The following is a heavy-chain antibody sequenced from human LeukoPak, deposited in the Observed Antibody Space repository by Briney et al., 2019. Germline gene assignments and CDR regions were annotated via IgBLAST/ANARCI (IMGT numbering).Heavy chain of an antibody. CDR2: LDFDSGRV. CDR3: GRDISAGGMDV. J-gene: IGHJ6*02. CDR1: GPNLNGFA. Sequence: GGSLRLSCAASGPNLNGFAMHWVRQASGKGLEWVSGLDFDSGRVGYADAVKGRFTISRDIAKNTLYLEMNRLRVEDTALYYCGRDISAGGMDVWGQGTTVTVSS. V-gene: IGHV3-9*01.